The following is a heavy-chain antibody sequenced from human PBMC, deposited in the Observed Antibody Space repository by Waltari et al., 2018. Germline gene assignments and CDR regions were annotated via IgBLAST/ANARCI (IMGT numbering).Heavy chain of an antibody. CDR3: ARPKWNKAFDI. Sequence: QVQLVQSGDEVKKPGASVKVSCKASGSTFPSHDINWVGQATGQGLEWMGWMNPNSGNTGYAQKVQGRVTITRNTSISTAYMELSSLRSEDTAVYYCARPKWNKAFDIWGQGTMVTVSS. J-gene: IGHJ3*02. CDR1: GSTFPSHD. D-gene: IGHD1-1*01. CDR2: MNPNSGNT. V-gene: IGHV1-8*03.